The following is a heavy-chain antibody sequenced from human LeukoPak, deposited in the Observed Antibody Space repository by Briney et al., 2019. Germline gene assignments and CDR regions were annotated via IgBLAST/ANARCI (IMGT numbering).Heavy chain of an antibody. D-gene: IGHD3-22*01. V-gene: IGHV4-59*01. CDR3: ARDNSGDSISPFFDY. Sequence: PSETLSLTCTVSGGSISSYYWSWIRQPPGKGLEWIGYIYYSGSTNYNPSLKSRVTISVDTSKNQFSLKLSSVTAADTAVYYCARDNSGDSISPFFDYWGQGTLVTVSS. CDR2: IYYSGST. J-gene: IGHJ4*02. CDR1: GGSISSYY.